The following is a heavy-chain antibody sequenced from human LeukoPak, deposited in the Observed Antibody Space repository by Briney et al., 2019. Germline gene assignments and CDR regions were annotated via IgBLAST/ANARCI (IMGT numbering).Heavy chain of an antibody. CDR1: GYTFTGYY. Sequence: ASVKVSCKAPGYTFTGYYMHWVRQAPGQGLEWMGWINPNSGGTNYAQKFQGRVTMTRDTSISTAYMELSRLRSDDTAVYYCARDLGVWSLARYFDYWGQGTLVTVSS. D-gene: IGHD3-16*01. CDR3: ARDLGVWSLARYFDY. J-gene: IGHJ4*02. V-gene: IGHV1-2*02. CDR2: INPNSGGT.